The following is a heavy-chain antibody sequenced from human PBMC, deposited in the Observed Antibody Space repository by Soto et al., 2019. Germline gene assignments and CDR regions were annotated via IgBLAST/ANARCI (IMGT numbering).Heavy chain of an antibody. CDR1: GLTFSRSA. CDR3: TRASIYYGSGTGYDY. Sequence: PGRSPRVSCAASGLTFSRSAMHWVRQASGKGLEWVGRIRSKANSYATAYAASVKGRFTISRDDSKNTAYLQMNSLKTEDTAVYYCTRASIYYGSGTGYDYWGQGTLVTV. CDR2: IRSKANSYAT. D-gene: IGHD3-10*01. J-gene: IGHJ4*02. V-gene: IGHV3-73*01.